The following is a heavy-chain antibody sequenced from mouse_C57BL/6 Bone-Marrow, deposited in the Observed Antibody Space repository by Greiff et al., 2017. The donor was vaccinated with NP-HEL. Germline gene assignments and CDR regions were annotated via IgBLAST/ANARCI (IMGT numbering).Heavy chain of an antibody. CDR1: GFTFSDYG. CDR2: ISNLAYSI. D-gene: IGHD1-1*01. CDR3: ARRGFDYYGSSYPYAMDY. J-gene: IGHJ4*01. V-gene: IGHV5-15*01. Sequence: EVQGVESGGGLVQPGGSLKLSCAASGFTFSDYGMAWVRQAPRKGPEWVAFISNLAYSIYYADTVTGRFTISRENAKNTLYLEMSSLRSEDTAMYYCARRGFDYYGSSYPYAMDYWGQGTSVTVSS.